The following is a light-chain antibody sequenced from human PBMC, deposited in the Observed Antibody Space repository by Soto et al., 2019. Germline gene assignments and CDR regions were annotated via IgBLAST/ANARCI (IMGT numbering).Light chain of an antibody. V-gene: IGKV3-15*01. J-gene: IGKJ4*01. CDR3: QQYNNWPLVT. CDR1: QSVGTY. CDR2: GAS. Sequence: EIVMTQSPATLSVSPGERATLSCRASQSVGTYLAWYHQKPGQAPRLLIFGASTRATGIPARFSGGGSGSEFTLTISGLQSEDFAVYSCQQYNNWPLVTFGGGTKVEIK.